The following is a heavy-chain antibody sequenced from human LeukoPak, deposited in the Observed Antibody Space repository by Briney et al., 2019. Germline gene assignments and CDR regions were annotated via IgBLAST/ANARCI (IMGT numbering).Heavy chain of an antibody. CDR1: GYTFTGYY. CDR2: INPNSGGT. D-gene: IGHD6-13*01. J-gene: IGHJ6*02. Sequence: ASVKVSCKASGYTFTGYYMHWVRQAPGQGLEWMGWINPNSGGTNYAQKFQGRVTMTRDTSISTAYMELSRLRSDDTAVYYCARERYSSSWYPDYYYYGMDVWGQGTTVTVSS. V-gene: IGHV1-2*02. CDR3: ARERYSSSWYPDYYYYGMDV.